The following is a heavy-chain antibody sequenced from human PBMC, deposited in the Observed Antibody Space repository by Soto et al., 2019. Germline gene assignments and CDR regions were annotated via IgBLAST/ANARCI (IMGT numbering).Heavy chain of an antibody. CDR3: ARDANNEYYYDSSGYIDY. CDR2: ISYDGSNK. Sequence: GSLRLSCAASGFTFSSYAIHCFRHSPCKWLEWVAVISYDGSNKYYADSVKGRFTISRDNSKNTLYLQMNSLRAEDTAVYYCARDANNEYYYDSSGYIDYWGQGTLVTVSS. D-gene: IGHD3-22*01. V-gene: IGHV3-30-3*01. CDR1: GFTFSSYA. J-gene: IGHJ4*02.